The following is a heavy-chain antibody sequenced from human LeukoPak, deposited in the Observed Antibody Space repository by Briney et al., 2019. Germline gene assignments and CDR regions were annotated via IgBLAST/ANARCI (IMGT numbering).Heavy chain of an antibody. D-gene: IGHD6-19*01. V-gene: IGHV4-39*01. J-gene: IGHJ4*02. Sequence: SETLSLTCTVSGGSISRSSYYWGWIRQSPGKGLEWIGSIFYSGSTYYNPSLKSRVTISIDTSENQFSLKVSSVTAADTAVYYCATTPALAVAGTLDPKEWGQGTLVTVSS. CDR1: GGSISRSSYY. CDR2: IFYSGST. CDR3: ATTPALAVAGTLDPKE.